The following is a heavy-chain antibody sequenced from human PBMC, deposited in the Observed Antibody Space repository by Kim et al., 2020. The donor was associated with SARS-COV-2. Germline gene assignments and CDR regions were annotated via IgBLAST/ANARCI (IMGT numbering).Heavy chain of an antibody. CDR1: GFTFSTYA. CDR2: ITDRGIGT. D-gene: IGHD5-12*01. V-gene: IGHV3-23*01. CDR3: AKDRLSYSGYNWIFDC. Sequence: GGSLRLSCAASGFTFSTYAMTWVRQAQGKGLEWVSTITDRGIGTYYADSVKGRFAISRDNSKNTLFLQMNSLRAEDTAVDYCAKDRLSYSGYNWIFDCWGQGTLATVSS. J-gene: IGHJ4*02.